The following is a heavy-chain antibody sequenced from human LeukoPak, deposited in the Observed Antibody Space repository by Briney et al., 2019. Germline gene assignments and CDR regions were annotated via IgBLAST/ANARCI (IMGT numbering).Heavy chain of an antibody. Sequence: GGSLRLSCAASGFTFSSYAMSWVRQAPGKGLEWVSAISGSGGSTYYADSVKSRFTISRDNSKNTLYLQMNSLRAEDTAVYYCAKDPRGSSGYYFSVDYFDYWGQGTLVTVSS. D-gene: IGHD3-22*01. CDR1: GFTFSSYA. CDR2: ISGSGGST. J-gene: IGHJ4*02. V-gene: IGHV3-23*01. CDR3: AKDPRGSSGYYFSVDYFDY.